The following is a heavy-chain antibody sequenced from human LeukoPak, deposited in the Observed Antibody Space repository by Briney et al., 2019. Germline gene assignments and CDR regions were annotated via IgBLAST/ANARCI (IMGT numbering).Heavy chain of an antibody. Sequence: GGSLRLSCTASGFSFRNTWMSWVRQAPGKGLEWVANIKKDETEIYYADSVKGRFTISRDNAKRSLYLQMNVLRVEDTAVYYCATLNWDDGEVSGFDHWGQGIMVTASS. CDR3: ATLNWDDGEVSGFDH. CDR2: IKKDETEI. D-gene: IGHD1-26*01. V-gene: IGHV3-7*01. CDR1: GFSFRNTW. J-gene: IGHJ5*02.